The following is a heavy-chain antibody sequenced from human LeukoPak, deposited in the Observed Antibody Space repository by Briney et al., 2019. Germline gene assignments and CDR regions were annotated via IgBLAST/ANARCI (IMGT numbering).Heavy chain of an antibody. CDR3: ARDSTLSHAFDI. J-gene: IGHJ3*02. CDR2: IKEDGSEK. V-gene: IGHV3-7*01. CDR1: GFTFSSYW. Sequence: PGGSPRLSCAASGFTFSSYWMSWVRQAPGKGLEWVANIKEDGSEKYYVDSVKGRFTISRDNAKNSLYLQMNSLRAEDTAVYYCARDSTLSHAFDIWGQGTMVTVSS.